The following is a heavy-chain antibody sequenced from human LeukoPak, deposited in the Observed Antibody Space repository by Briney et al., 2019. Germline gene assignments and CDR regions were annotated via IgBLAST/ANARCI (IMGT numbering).Heavy chain of an antibody. J-gene: IGHJ4*02. D-gene: IGHD2-8*01. CDR1: GFTFSSYA. CDR2: ISGSGGST. V-gene: IGHV3-23*01. CDR3: AKGRGFKYCTNGVCSTFDY. Sequence: GGSLRLSCAASGFTFSSYAMSWVRQAPGKGLEWVSAISGSGGSTYYADSVKGRFTISRDNSKNTLYLQMNSLRAEDTAVYYCAKGRGFKYCTNGVCSTFDYWGQGTLVTVSS.